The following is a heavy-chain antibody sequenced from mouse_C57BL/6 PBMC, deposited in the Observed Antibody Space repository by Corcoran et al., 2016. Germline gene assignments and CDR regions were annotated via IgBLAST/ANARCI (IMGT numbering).Heavy chain of an antibody. D-gene: IGHD2-1*01. CDR1: GYTFTDYY. V-gene: IGHV1-26*01. Sequence: EVQLQQSGPELVKPGASVKISCKASGYTFTDYYMNWVKQSHGKSLEWIGDINPNNGGTSYNQKFKGKATLTVDKSSSTAYMELRSLTSEDSAVYYCARNYFYWGQGTLVTVSA. J-gene: IGHJ3*01. CDR2: INPNNGGT. CDR3: ARNYFY.